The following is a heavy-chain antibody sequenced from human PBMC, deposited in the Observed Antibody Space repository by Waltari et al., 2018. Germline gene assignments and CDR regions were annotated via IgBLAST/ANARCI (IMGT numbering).Heavy chain of an antibody. Sequence: QLQLQESGPRLVKASETLSLTCTVSGDSVSSSSYYWGWIRQPPGKGLEWIGGSEYTGNTFQNPSLKSRVSISIDTYKNQFSLRLRSVTAADTAVYYCARETSSEKGFDYWGQGTLVTVSP. CDR1: GDSVSSSSYY. J-gene: IGHJ4*02. D-gene: IGHD3-10*01. CDR3: ARETSSEKGFDY. V-gene: IGHV4-39*07. CDR2: SEYTGNT.